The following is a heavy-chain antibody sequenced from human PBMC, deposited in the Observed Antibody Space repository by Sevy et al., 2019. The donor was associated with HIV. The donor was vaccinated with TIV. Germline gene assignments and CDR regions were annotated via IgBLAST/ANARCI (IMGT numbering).Heavy chain of an antibody. CDR2: ISWNSATR. J-gene: IGHJ4*02. CDR3: AKDTSRVVAGTGYFDY. CDR1: GFTFEDSA. D-gene: IGHD6-19*01. Sequence: QAGVSLRLSCAASGFTFEDSAMHWVRQAPGKGLEWVSGISWNSATRGYADSVKGRFTISRDNAKNSLYLQMNSLRTEDTALYYCAKDTSRVVAGTGYFDYWGQGTLVTVSS. V-gene: IGHV3-9*01.